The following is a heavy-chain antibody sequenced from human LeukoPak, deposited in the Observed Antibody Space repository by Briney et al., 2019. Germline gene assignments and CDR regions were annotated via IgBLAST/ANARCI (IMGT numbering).Heavy chain of an antibody. Sequence: SAKVSCKASGGTFSSYAISWVRQAPGQGLEWMGGIIPIFGTANYAQKFQGRVTITADESTSTAYMELSSLRSEDTAVYYCARAGSRDGYSAFDYWGQGTLVTVSS. D-gene: IGHD5-24*01. V-gene: IGHV1-69*13. J-gene: IGHJ4*02. CDR3: ARAGSRDGYSAFDY. CDR1: GGTFSSYA. CDR2: IIPIFGTA.